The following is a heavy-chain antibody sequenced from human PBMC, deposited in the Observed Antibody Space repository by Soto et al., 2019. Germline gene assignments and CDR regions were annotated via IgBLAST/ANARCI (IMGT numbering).Heavy chain of an antibody. D-gene: IGHD2-2*01. CDR1: GYTFTSYD. J-gene: IGHJ6*02. CDR3: VSPHCSSASCYSIFSYGLDV. Sequence: QVQLVQSGAEVKKPGASVKVSCKASGYTFTSYDINWVRQATGQGLEWMGWMNPNSGNTGYAQKFQGRVTMTRDTSITTAYMELSSLRSEDAAVYYCVSPHCSSASCYSIFSYGLDVWGQGTTVTVSS. CDR2: MNPNSGNT. V-gene: IGHV1-8*01.